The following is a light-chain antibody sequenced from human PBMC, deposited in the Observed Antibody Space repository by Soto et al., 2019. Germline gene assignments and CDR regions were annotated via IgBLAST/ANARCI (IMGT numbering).Light chain of an antibody. CDR3: QQYGSSPPSST. CDR1: QSVSSN. CDR2: GAS. Sequence: EIVMTQSPATLSVSPGDRATLSCRASQSVSSNLAWYQQKPGQAPRLLIYGASTRATGIPARFSGSGSGTEFTLTISSLQSEDFAVYYCQQYGSSPPSSTFGQGTRLEIK. J-gene: IGKJ5*01. V-gene: IGKV3-15*01.